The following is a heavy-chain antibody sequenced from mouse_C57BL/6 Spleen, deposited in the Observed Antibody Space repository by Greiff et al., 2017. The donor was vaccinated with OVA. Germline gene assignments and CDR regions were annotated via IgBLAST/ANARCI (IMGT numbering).Heavy chain of an antibody. CDR1: GYSITSGYY. J-gene: IGHJ2*01. CDR2: ISYDGSN. D-gene: IGHD1-1*01. Sequence: EVKLQESGPGLVKPSQSLSLTCSVTGYSITSGYYWNWIRQFPGNKLEWMGYISYDGSNNYNPSLKNRISITRDTSKNQFFLKLNSVTTEDTATYYCARGYGSSPSDYWGQGTTLTVSS. CDR3: ARGYGSSPSDY. V-gene: IGHV3-6*01.